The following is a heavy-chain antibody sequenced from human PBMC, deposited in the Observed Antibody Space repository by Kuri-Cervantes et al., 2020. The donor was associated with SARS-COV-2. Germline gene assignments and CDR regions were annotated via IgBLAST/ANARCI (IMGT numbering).Heavy chain of an antibody. CDR1: GFTFSSYG. V-gene: IGHV3-30*02. Sequence: GGSLRLSCAASGFTFSSYGMHWVRQAPGKGLEWVAFIRYDGSNKYYADSVKGRFTISRDNSRNTLYLQMSSLRAEDTAVYYCAKDSLRRPFYYYYYYMDVWGKGTTVTVSS. CDR2: IRYDGSNK. D-gene: IGHD4-17*01. J-gene: IGHJ6*03. CDR3: AKDSLRRPFYYYYYYMDV.